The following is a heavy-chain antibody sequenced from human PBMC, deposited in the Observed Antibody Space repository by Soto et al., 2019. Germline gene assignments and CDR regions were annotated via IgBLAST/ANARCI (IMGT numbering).Heavy chain of an antibody. D-gene: IGHD2-2*01. V-gene: IGHV3-11*01. CDR3: VRDFVVVPAANDY. J-gene: IGHJ4*02. CDR2: ISSSGSTI. Sequence: QVQLVESGGGWVKPGGSLTLSCPSSGFTFSDYYMSWIRQAPGKGLEWFSYISSSGSTIHYADSVKGRFTISSDTAKHSLYLQMNSLRAGDTAVYYCVRDFVVVPAANDYWGQGTLDTVS. CDR1: GFTFSDYY.